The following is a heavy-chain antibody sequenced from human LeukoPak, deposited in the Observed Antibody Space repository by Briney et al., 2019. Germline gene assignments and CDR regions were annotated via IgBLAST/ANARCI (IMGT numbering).Heavy chain of an antibody. CDR2: IYYSGST. J-gene: IGHJ6*02. CDR1: GGSISSGDYY. V-gene: IGHV4-30-4*01. D-gene: IGHD3-9*01. CDR3: ARVRNDILTGTSMAYGTDV. Sequence: SETLSLTCTVSGGSISSGDYYWSWIRQPPGKGLEWIGYIYYSGSTYYNPSLKSRVTISVDTSKNQFSLKLSSVTAADTAVYYCARVRNDILTGTSMAYGTDVWGQGTTVTVSS.